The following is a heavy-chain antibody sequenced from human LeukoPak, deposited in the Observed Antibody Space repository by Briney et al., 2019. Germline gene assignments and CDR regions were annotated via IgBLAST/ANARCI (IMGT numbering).Heavy chain of an antibody. D-gene: IGHD1-1*01. CDR1: GGSISSSSYY. CDR3: ARDGNAL. CDR2: IYYSGGT. Sequence: TASETLSLTCTVSGGSISSSSYYWGWIRQPPGKGLEWIGSIYYSGGTYYNPSLKSRVTISIDTSKNQFSLKLRSVTAADTAVYYCARDGNALWGQGTLVTVSS. V-gene: IGHV4-39*07. J-gene: IGHJ4*02.